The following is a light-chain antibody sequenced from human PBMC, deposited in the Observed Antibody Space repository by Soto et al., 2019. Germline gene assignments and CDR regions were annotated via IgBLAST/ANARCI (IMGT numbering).Light chain of an antibody. CDR3: RQRSNLPWT. J-gene: IGKJ1*01. Sequence: EIVLTQSPATLSLSPGERATLSCSASQSGNTLLALYQQKPDQAPRLLISDASDRATGIPARFSGSGSGTDFTLTISSIESEDFAVYYCRQRSNLPWTFGQGTKVDI. CDR2: DAS. CDR1: QSGNTL. V-gene: IGKV3-11*01.